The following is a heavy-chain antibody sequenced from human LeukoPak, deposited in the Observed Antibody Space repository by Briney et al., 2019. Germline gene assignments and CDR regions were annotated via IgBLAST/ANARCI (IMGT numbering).Heavy chain of an antibody. CDR3: AKTVSGSYSYQGGDY. CDR1: GFTFSSYA. Sequence: QPGGSLTLSCAASGFTFSSYAMSWVRQAPGKGLEGVPAISGSGENTNYADSVKGRFTMSRDNSRNMLYLQMNSLRDEDTAKYYCAKTVSGSYSYQGGDYWGQGTLVTVSS. V-gene: IGHV3-23*01. J-gene: IGHJ4*02. D-gene: IGHD3-16*02. CDR2: ISGSGENT.